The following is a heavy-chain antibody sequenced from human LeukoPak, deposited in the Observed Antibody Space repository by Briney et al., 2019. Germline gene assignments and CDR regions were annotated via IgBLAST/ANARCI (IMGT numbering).Heavy chain of an antibody. V-gene: IGHV3-48*02. J-gene: IGHJ4*02. CDR3: FRRFDC. Sequence: GESLRLSCAASGFTFSDYSMNWIRQAPGKGLEWVSYIDGSGDTIYYADSVKGRFTISRDNAKNSLDLQMNSLRDEDTAVYYCFRRFDCWGQGTLVTVSS. CDR1: GFTFSDYS. CDR2: IDGSGDTI.